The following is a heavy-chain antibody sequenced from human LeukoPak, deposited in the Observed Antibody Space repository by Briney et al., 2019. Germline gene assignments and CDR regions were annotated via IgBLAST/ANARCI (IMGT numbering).Heavy chain of an antibody. Sequence: PGGSLRLSCAASGFTFDDSAVHWVRQASGKGLEWVGRIRSRANRYAAAYAASVKGRFTLSRDDSKNTVYLQMNSLTTEDTAVYYCTREQVVGDFDYWGQGTLVTVSS. D-gene: IGHD6-6*01. CDR3: TREQVVGDFDY. V-gene: IGHV3-73*01. CDR2: IRSRANRYAA. CDR1: GFTFDDSA. J-gene: IGHJ4*02.